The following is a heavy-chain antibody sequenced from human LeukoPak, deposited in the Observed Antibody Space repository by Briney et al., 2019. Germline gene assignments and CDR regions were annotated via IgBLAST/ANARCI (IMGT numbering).Heavy chain of an antibody. CDR3: ARGQTLPYYYYGMDV. Sequence: SETLSLTCAVSGGSFSGYYWSWIRQPPGKGLEWIGEINHSGSTNYNPSLKSRVTISVDTSKNQFSLKLSPVTAADTAVYYCARGQTLPYYYYGMDVWGQGTTVTVSS. V-gene: IGHV4-34*01. D-gene: IGHD2-2*01. CDR2: INHSGST. J-gene: IGHJ6*02. CDR1: GGSFSGYY.